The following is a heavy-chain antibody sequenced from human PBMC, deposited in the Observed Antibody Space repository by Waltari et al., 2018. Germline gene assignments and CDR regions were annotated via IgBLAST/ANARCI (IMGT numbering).Heavy chain of an antibody. Sequence: QLQLQESGPGLVKPSETLSLTCTVSGGSISSSSYYWGWIRQPPGKGLEWIGSIYYSGSTYYNPSLKSRVTISVDTAKNQFSLKLSSVTAADTTVYYCARPHPTTVTTLGAFDIWGQGTMVTVSS. CDR2: IYYSGST. V-gene: IGHV4-39*07. J-gene: IGHJ3*02. CDR1: GGSISSSSYY. D-gene: IGHD4-17*01. CDR3: ARPHPTTVTTLGAFDI.